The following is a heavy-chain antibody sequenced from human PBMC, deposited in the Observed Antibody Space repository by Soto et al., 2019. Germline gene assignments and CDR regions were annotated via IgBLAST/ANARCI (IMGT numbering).Heavy chain of an antibody. CDR1: GFTFSGSA. D-gene: IGHD6-19*01. Sequence: GGSLRLSCAASGFTFSGSAMHWVRQASGKGLEWVGRIRSKANSYATAYAASVKGRFTISRDDSKNTAYLQMNSLKTEDTAVYYCTRLSSSGWYLSPNDYWGQGTLVTVSS. V-gene: IGHV3-73*01. CDR2: IRSKANSYAT. J-gene: IGHJ4*02. CDR3: TRLSSSGWYLSPNDY.